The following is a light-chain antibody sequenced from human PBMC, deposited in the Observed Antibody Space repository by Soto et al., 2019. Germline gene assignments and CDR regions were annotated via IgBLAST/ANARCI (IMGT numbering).Light chain of an antibody. Sequence: DIQLTQSPSFLSASVGDRVTITCRASQGISSFLAWYQQKPGKAPKLLIYAASTLPSGVPSRFSGSGSGTEFTLTVSSLQPEDFATYFCQQLNSYPLTFGGGTKVEI. CDR1: QGISSF. J-gene: IGKJ4*01. CDR2: AAS. V-gene: IGKV1-9*01. CDR3: QQLNSYPLT.